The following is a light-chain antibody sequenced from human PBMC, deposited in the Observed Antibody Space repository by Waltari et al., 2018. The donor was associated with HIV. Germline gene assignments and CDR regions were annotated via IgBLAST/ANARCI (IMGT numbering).Light chain of an antibody. Sequence: VLLTQSPVTLSVSPGDRVTLSCRASQNIGSYLAWYQQKTAQSPSLLVYAASIRAPGSPARFTGSGSGTDFNLIIDCLQPDDCAVYYCHQYNDWPRSTFGQGTKVEIK. CDR3: HQYNDWPRST. V-gene: IGKV3D-15*01. CDR2: AAS. J-gene: IGKJ2*01. CDR1: QNIGSY.